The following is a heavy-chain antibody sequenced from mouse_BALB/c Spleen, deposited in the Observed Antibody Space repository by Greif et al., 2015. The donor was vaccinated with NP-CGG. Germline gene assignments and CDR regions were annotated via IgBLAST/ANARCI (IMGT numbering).Heavy chain of an antibody. CDR3: VIYYYGWYFDV. CDR2: IDPANGNT. V-gene: IGHV14-3*02. Sequence: EVQLQQSGAELVKPGASVKLSCTASGFNIKDTYMHWVKQRPEQGLEWIGRIDPANGNTKYDPKFQGKATITADSSSNPAYLQLSSLTSEDTAVYYCVIYYYGWYFDVWGAGTPVTVSS. J-gene: IGHJ1*01. CDR1: GFNIKDTY. D-gene: IGHD1-1*01.